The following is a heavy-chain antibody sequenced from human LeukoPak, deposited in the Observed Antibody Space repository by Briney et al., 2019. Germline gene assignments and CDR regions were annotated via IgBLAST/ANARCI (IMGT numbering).Heavy chain of an antibody. V-gene: IGHV3-74*01. Sequence: PGGSLRLSCAASGFTLSSYWMHWVRQAPGKGLVWVSRINTDGSSTSYADSVKGRFTISRDNAKNTLYLQMNSLRAEDTAVYYCARAAAYSGSYYPNYWGQGTLVTVSS. J-gene: IGHJ4*02. D-gene: IGHD1-26*01. CDR2: INTDGSST. CDR1: GFTLSSYW. CDR3: ARAAAYSGSYYPNY.